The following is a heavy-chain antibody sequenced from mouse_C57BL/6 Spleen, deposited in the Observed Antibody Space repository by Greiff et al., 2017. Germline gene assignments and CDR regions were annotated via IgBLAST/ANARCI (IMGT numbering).Heavy chain of an antibody. CDR2: IDPSDSYT. CDR1: GYTFTSYW. D-gene: IGHD1-1*01. V-gene: IGHV1-59*01. CDR3: ARGGYYYGSSHWYFDV. Sequence: QVQLQQPGAELVRPGTSVKLSCKASGYTFTSYWMHWVKQRPGQGLEWIGVIDPSDSYTNYNQKFKGKATLTVDTSSSTAYMQLSSLTSEDSAVYYCARGGYYYGSSHWYFDVWGTGTTVTVSS. J-gene: IGHJ1*03.